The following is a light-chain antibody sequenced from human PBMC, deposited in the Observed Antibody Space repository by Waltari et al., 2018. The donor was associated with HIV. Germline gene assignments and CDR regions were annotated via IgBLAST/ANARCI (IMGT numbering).Light chain of an antibody. Sequence: QSALTQPASVSGSPGQSITISCTGTSSDVGSYNLVSWYHQHPGKAPKVMIYEGSKRPSGCSNRFSGAKSGNTASRTISGLQAEDEADYYCCSYTGSSTRRPYVFGTGTKVTVL. V-gene: IGLV2-23*01. J-gene: IGLJ1*01. CDR2: EGS. CDR1: SSDVGSYNL. CDR3: CSYTGSSTRRPYV.